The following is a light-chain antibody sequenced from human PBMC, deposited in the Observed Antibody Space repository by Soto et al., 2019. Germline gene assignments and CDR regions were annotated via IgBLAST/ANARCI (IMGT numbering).Light chain of an antibody. CDR3: SSYTSSSTLASYV. J-gene: IGLJ1*01. CDR2: DVS. CDR1: SSDAGGYNY. Sequence: QSVLTQPASVSGSPGQSITISCTGTSSDAGGYNYVSWYQQHPGKAPKLMIYDVSNRPSGVSNRFSGSKSGNTASLTISGLQAEDEADYYCSSYTSSSTLASYVFGTGTKVTVL. V-gene: IGLV2-14*01.